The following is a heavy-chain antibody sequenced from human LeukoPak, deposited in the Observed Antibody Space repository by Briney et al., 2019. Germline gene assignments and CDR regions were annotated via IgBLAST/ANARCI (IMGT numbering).Heavy chain of an antibody. J-gene: IGHJ4*02. D-gene: IGHD3-10*01. V-gene: IGHV3-48*03. CDR2: ISSSGSTI. CDR3: ARTYYASERY. Sequence: GGSLRLSCAASGYTFSSYEMNWVRQAPGKGLEWVSYISSSGSTIYYADSVKGRFTISRDNAKNSLYLQMNSLRAEDTAVYYCARTYYASERYWGQGTLVTVSS. CDR1: GYTFSSYE.